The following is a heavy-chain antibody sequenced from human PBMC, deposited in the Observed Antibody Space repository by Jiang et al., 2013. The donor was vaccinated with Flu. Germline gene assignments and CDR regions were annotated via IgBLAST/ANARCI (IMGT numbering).Heavy chain of an antibody. CDR3: AMLSIAAANYYYGMDV. CDR1: GGTFSSYA. Sequence: KPGSSVKISCKASGGTFSSYAISWVRQAPGQGLEWMGRIIPILGIANYAQKFQGRVTITADKSTSTAYMELSSLRSEDTAVYYCAMLSIAAANYYYGMDVWGKGTTVTVSS. D-gene: IGHD6-13*01. J-gene: IGHJ6*04. V-gene: IGHV1-69*04. CDR2: IIPILGIA.